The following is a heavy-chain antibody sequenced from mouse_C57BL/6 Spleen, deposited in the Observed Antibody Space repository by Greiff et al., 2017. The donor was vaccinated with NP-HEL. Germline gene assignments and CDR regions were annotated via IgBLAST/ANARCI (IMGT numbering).Heavy chain of an antibody. CDR3: AREGDGYYWFAY. V-gene: IGHV1-64*01. CDR1: GYTFTSYW. D-gene: IGHD2-3*01. Sequence: QVQLQQPGAELVKPGASVKLSCKASGYTFTSYWMHWVKQRPGQGLEWIGMIHPNSGSTNYNEKFKSKATLTVDKSSSTAYMQLSSLTSEDSAVYYCAREGDGYYWFAYWGQGTLVTVSA. CDR2: IHPNSGST. J-gene: IGHJ3*01.